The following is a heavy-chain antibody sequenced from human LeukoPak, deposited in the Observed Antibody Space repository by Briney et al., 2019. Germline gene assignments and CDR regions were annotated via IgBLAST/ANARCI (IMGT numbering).Heavy chain of an antibody. V-gene: IGHV4-4*02. D-gene: IGHD4-23*01. CDR1: GDSISNRNC. Sequence: SETLSLTCTVSGDSISNRNCWTWVRQPPGKGLEWIGEIYHNGPTNYKPSLKSRVTMSLDKSKNQFSLKLNSVTAADTAVYYCVRNAGNSDYDSWGQGTPVTVSS. CDR2: IYHNGPT. CDR3: VRNAGNSDYDS. J-gene: IGHJ4*02.